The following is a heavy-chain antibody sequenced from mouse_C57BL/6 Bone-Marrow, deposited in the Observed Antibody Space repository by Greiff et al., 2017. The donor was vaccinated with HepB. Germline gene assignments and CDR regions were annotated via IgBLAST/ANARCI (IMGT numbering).Heavy chain of an antibody. D-gene: IGHD2-1*01. Sequence: VQLKQPGAELVKPGASVKLSCKASGYTFTSYWMQWVKQRPGQGLEWIGEIDPSDSYTNYNQKFKGKATLTVDTSSSTAYMQLSSLTSEDSAVYYCARGEDYGNDYWGQGTTLTVSS. CDR2: IDPSDSYT. V-gene: IGHV1-50*01. CDR3: ARGEDYGNDY. CDR1: GYTFTSYW. J-gene: IGHJ2*01.